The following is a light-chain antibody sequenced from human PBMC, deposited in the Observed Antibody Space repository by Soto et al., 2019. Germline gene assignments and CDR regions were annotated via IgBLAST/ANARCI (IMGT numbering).Light chain of an antibody. CDR1: QSLGGN. CDR3: PQYNNCSSCT. CDR2: RAS. Sequence: EVVMTQSPGRLGGSLGDTATLSCTASQSLGGNLAWYQQKPGHAPRLLIFRASSRATAVPARFSASGSGTEFTLTIAALKSEDFAVYYCPQYNNCSSCTFG. J-gene: IGKJ1*01. V-gene: IGKV3-15*01.